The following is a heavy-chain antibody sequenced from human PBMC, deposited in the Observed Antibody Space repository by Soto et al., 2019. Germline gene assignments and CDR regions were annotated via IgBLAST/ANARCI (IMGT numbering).Heavy chain of an antibody. V-gene: IGHV1-69*11. CDR1: GDTFSSYG. J-gene: IGHJ4*02. Sequence: QVQVEQSGAEVKKPGSSVKVSCKASGDTFSSYGFTWVRQAPGQGLEWMGVIIPILRTANYAQKFQGRVTITADESTSTAYMELSSLRSEDTAVYYCARALVATNAFDYWGQGILVTVSS. CDR3: ARALVATNAFDY. D-gene: IGHD5-12*01. CDR2: IIPILRTA.